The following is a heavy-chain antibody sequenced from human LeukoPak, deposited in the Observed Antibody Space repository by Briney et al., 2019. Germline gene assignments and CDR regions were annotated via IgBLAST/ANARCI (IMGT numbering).Heavy chain of an antibody. CDR3: ARDSRYDFWSGYFVEGFDY. Sequence: TGGSLRLSCAASGFTFSSYWMSWVRQAPGKGLEWVANINQDGSEKFYVDSVKGRFTVSRDNAKNSLYLQMNSLRAEDTAVYYCARDSRYDFWSGYFVEGFDYWGQGTLVTVSS. J-gene: IGHJ4*02. CDR1: GFTFSSYW. D-gene: IGHD3-3*01. CDR2: INQDGSEK. V-gene: IGHV3-7*01.